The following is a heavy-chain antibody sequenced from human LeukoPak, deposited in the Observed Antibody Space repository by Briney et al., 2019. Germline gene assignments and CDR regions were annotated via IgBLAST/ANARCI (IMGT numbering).Heavy chain of an antibody. J-gene: IGHJ4*02. Sequence: SETLSLTCIVSAGSINSYSWSWIRQPPGTGLEWIGYIYYSDFTNYNPALKSRVTISVETSKNQFSLRLTSVTAADTAVYYCARGVNYDSGSYYDYWGQGTLVTVSS. CDR3: ARGVNYDSGSYYDY. CDR2: IYYSDFT. CDR1: AGSINSYS. V-gene: IGHV4-59*01. D-gene: IGHD3-10*01.